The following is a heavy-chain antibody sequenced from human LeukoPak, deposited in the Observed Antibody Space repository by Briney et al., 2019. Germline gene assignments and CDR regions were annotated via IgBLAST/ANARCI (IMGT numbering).Heavy chain of an antibody. J-gene: IGHJ4*02. V-gene: IGHV3-53*01. CDR3: TRGGACDSHGVLDS. Sequence: PGGSLRLSCAASGFPVSSKYMSWVRQAPGKGLEWVSVLYSDGTMYYEDSLKGRFTISGDISKNTLYLQMNSLRAEDTAVYYCTRGGACDSHGVLDSWGQGALVTVSS. CDR2: LYSDGTM. D-gene: IGHD2-21*02. CDR1: GFPVSSKY.